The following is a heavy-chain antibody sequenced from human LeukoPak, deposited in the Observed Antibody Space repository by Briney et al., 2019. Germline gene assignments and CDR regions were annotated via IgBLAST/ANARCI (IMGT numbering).Heavy chain of an antibody. CDR1: GFTFSSYA. Sequence: PGGSLRLSCAASGFTFSSYAMSWVRQAPGKGLEWVSVISDSGGSTYYADSVKGRFTISRDNSKNTLYLQMNSPRAEDTAVYYCAKTKYSLFGWFDPWGQGTLVTVSS. D-gene: IGHD3-3*02. CDR2: ISDSGGST. CDR3: AKTKYSLFGWFDP. J-gene: IGHJ5*02. V-gene: IGHV3-23*01.